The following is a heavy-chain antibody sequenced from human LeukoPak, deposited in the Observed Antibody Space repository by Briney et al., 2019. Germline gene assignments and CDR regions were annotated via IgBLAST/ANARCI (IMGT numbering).Heavy chain of an antibody. CDR2: IYTSGST. CDR1: GGSISSGSYY. D-gene: IGHD4-23*01. V-gene: IGHV4-61*02. Sequence: SETLSLTCTVSGGSISSGSYYWCWIRQPAGERLEWIGRIYTSGSTNYNPSLKSRVTISVDTSKNQFSLKLSSVTAADTAVYYCARVGNSLPFDYWGRGTLVTVSS. CDR3: ARVGNSLPFDY. J-gene: IGHJ4*02.